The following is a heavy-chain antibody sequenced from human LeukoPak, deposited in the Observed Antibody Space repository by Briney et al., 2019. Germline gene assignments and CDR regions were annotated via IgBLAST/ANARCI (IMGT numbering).Heavy chain of an antibody. CDR2: VSYSGST. D-gene: IGHD1-1*01. Sequence: SETLSLTCTVSGGSISSYYWSWIRQPPGKGLEWIRYVSYSGSTNFNPSLKSRVTISVDTSKNQFSLKLSSVTAADTAVYYCAREGTAGTNLNWFDPWGQGTLVTVSS. J-gene: IGHJ5*02. CDR1: GGSISSYY. CDR3: AREGTAGTNLNWFDP. V-gene: IGHV4-59*01.